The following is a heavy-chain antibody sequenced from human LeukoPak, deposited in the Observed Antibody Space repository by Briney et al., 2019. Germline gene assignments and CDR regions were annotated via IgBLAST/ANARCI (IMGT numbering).Heavy chain of an antibody. CDR1: GFTFSDYY. V-gene: IGHV3-11*04. J-gene: IGHJ4*02. Sequence: GGSLRLSCAASGFTFSDYYMSWIRQAPGKGLEWVSYISSSSSTIYYADSVKGRFTISRDNAKNSLYLQMNSLRAEDTAVYYCASGSWYVDTPPYWGQGTLVTVSS. CDR3: ASGSWYVDTPPY. CDR2: ISSSSSTI. D-gene: IGHD6-13*01.